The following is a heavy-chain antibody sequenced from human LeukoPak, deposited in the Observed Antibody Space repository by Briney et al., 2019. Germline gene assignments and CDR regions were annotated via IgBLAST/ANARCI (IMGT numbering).Heavy chain of an antibody. CDR1: GGSISSYY. J-gene: IGHJ4*02. CDR3: ASLDYYDSSGYLYY. V-gene: IGHV4-59*01. Sequence: SETLSLTCTVSGGSISSYYWSWIRPPPGKGLEWIGYIYYSGSTNYNPSLKSRVTISIDTSKNQFSLKLSSVTAADTAVYYCASLDYYDSSGYLYYWGQGTLVTVSS. CDR2: IYYSGST. D-gene: IGHD3-22*01.